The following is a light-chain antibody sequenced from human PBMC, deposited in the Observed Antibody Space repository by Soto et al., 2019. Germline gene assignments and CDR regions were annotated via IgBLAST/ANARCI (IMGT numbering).Light chain of an antibody. J-gene: IGKJ4*01. CDR3: QQYYNWPLT. V-gene: IGKV3-15*01. CDR2: GTS. CDR1: QSFSST. Sequence: ELVMTQSPATLSVSPGERATLSCRASQSFSSTVAGSQQKPGQAPRLLFYGTSTRVTGIPARFSGSGSGTEFTLTISSLQSEDFAVYYCQQYYNWPLTFGGGTKVEIK.